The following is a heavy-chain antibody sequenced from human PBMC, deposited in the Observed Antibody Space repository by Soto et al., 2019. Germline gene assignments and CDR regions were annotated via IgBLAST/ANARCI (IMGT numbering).Heavy chain of an antibody. CDR1: GYIFSGFG. CDR3: ARDPGTTHYYFDY. V-gene: IGHV3-33*01. D-gene: IGHD1-7*01. Sequence: GGSLRLSCAASGYIFSGFGMHWVRHAPGKGLEWVAVIWYDGSKKYYADSVKGRFTISRDDSKSTLYLQMNSLRAEDTAVYYCARDPGTTHYYFDYWGQGTLVTVSS. CDR2: IWYDGSKK. J-gene: IGHJ4*02.